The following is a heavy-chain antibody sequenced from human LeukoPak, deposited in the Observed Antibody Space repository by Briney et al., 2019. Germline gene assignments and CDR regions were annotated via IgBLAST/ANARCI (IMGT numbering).Heavy chain of an antibody. CDR1: GFTFSSYG. CDR3: AKALCSGGSCYYFDY. V-gene: IGHV3-23*01. J-gene: IGHJ4*02. CDR2: ISGSGGST. D-gene: IGHD2-15*01. Sequence: GGSLRLSCAASGFTFSSYGMSWARQAPGKGLEWVSAISGSGGSTYYADSVKGRFTISRDNSKNTLYLQMNSLRAEDTAVYYCAKALCSGGSCYYFDYWGQGTLVTVSS.